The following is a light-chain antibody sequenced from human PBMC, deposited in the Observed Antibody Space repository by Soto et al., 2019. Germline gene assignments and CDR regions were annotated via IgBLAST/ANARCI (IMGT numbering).Light chain of an antibody. CDR3: YSAADNTLGI. CDR2: KDS. Sequence: SYELTQPSSVSVSPGQTARLTCSGDVLAKKYGRWFQQKPGQAPVQVIYKDSERPSGIPGRFSGSSSGTTVTLTIGGAQVEDEADYYCYSAADNTLGIFGGGTKLTVL. V-gene: IGLV3-27*01. J-gene: IGLJ2*01. CDR1: VLAKKY.